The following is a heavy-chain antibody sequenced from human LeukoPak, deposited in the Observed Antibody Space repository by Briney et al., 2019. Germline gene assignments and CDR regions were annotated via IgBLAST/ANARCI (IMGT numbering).Heavy chain of an antibody. Sequence: SETLSLTRTVSGGSIRTYYWSWIRQPPGKGLEWIGCIPHSGSTDYNPSLKSRLTMSVDTSKNQFSLKLTSVTAADTAMYYCARGLRPRDYYYYGLDVWGPGTTVTVSS. CDR2: IPHSGST. D-gene: IGHD4-17*01. V-gene: IGHV4-59*01. CDR3: ARGLRPRDYYYYGLDV. J-gene: IGHJ6*02. CDR1: GGSIRTYY.